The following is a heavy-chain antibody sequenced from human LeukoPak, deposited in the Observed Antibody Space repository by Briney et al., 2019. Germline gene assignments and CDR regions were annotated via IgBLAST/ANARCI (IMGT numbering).Heavy chain of an antibody. D-gene: IGHD3-22*01. CDR2: IKQDGSEK. V-gene: IGHV3-7*05. CDR3: ARDRHYYDSSGYLGY. J-gene: IGHJ4*02. Sequence: PGGSLRLSCAASGFTFSSYWMSWVRQAPGKGLEWVANIKQDGSEKYYVDSVKGRFTISRDNAKNSLYLQMNSLRAEDTAVYYCARDRHYYDSSGYLGYWGQGTLVTVSS. CDR1: GFTFSSYW.